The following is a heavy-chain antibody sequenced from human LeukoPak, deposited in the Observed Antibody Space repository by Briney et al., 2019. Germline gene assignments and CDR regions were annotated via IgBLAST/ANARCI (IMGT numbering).Heavy chain of an antibody. D-gene: IGHD2-15*01. Sequence: GGSLRLSCAASGFTFSSNAMSWVRQAPGKGLEWVSAISGSGGSTYYADSVKGRFTISRDNSKNTLYLQMNSLRADDTAVYYCAKVVSGRFDYWGQGTLVTVSS. CDR1: GFTFSSNA. J-gene: IGHJ4*02. V-gene: IGHV3-23*01. CDR2: ISGSGGST. CDR3: AKVVSGRFDY.